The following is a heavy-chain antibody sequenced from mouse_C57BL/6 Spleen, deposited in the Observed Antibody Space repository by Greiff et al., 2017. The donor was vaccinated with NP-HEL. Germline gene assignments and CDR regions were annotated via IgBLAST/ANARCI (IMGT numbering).Heavy chain of an antibody. V-gene: IGHV5-4*01. CDR2: ISDGGSYT. CDR1: GFTFSSYA. J-gene: IGHJ3*01. Sequence: DVQLVESGGGLVKPGGSLKLSCAASGFTFSSYAMSWVRQTPEKRLEWVATISDGGSYTYYPDNVKGRFTISRDNAKNNLYLQMSHLKSEDTAMYYCARGGYGSAWFAYWGQGTLVTVSA. CDR3: ARGGYGSAWFAY. D-gene: IGHD1-1*01.